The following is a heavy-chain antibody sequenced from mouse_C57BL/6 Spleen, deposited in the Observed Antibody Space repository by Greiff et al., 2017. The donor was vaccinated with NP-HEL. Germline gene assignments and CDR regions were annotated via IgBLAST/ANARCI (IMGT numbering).Heavy chain of an antibody. J-gene: IGHJ2*01. V-gene: IGHV1-53*01. CDR1: GYTFTSYW. CDR3: ARYDGYKYYFDY. CDR2: INPSNGGT. Sequence: QVQLQQSGTELVKPGASVKLSCKASGYTFTSYWMHWVKQRPGQGLEWIGNINPSNGGTNYNEKFKSKATLTVDKSSSTAYMQLSSLTSEDSAVYYCARYDGYKYYFDYWGQGTTLTVSS. D-gene: IGHD2-2*01.